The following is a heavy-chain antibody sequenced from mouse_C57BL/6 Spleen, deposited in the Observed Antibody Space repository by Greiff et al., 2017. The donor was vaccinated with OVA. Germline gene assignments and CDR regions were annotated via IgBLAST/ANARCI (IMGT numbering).Heavy chain of an antibody. CDR2: IHPNSGST. J-gene: IGHJ4*01. V-gene: IGHV1-64*01. Sequence: VQLQQPGAELVKPGASVKLSCKASGYTFTSYWMHWVKQRPGQGLEWIGMIHPNSGSTNYNEKFKGKATLTVDKSSSTAYMQLSSLTSEDSAVYYCARRSNYLYYYAMDYWGQGTSVTVSS. D-gene: IGHD2-5*01. CDR3: ARRSNYLYYYAMDY. CDR1: GYTFTSYW.